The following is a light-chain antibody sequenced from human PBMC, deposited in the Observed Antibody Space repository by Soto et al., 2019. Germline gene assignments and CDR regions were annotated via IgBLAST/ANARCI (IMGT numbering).Light chain of an antibody. CDR2: EVS. CDR3: CSSAGSSTSVV. J-gene: IGLJ2*01. CDR1: SSDVGSYNL. Sequence: QSVLTQPASVSGSPGQSITISCTGTSSDVGSYNLVSWYQQHPGKAPKLMIYEVSKRPSGVSNRFSGSKSGNTASLTISGLQAEDEADYYCCSSAGSSTSVVFGGGTKVTVL. V-gene: IGLV2-23*02.